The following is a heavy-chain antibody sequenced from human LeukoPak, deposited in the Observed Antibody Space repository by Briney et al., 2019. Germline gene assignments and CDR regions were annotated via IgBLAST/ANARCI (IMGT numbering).Heavy chain of an antibody. J-gene: IGHJ4*02. Sequence: GGSLRLSCAASGFTFRNYVIHWVRQAPGKGLEWVAVTSSDLNVKLYADSVKGRFTISRDNSRSTLYLQMYSLRPKDTAIYYCAREGYYGSGSPPSLYFDYWGQGTLVTVSS. CDR3: AREGYYGSGSPPSLYFDY. CDR1: GFTFRNYV. D-gene: IGHD3-10*01. CDR2: TSSDLNVK. V-gene: IGHV3-30-3*01.